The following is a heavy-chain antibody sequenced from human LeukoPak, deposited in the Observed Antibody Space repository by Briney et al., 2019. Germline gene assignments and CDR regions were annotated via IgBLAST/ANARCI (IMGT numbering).Heavy chain of an antibody. V-gene: IGHV1-18*01. D-gene: IGHD2-2*01. CDR3: ASPSHCSSTSCLQFDY. CDR1: GYTFTSYG. Sequence: GSVKVSCKASGYTFTSYGISWVRQAPGQGLEWMAWIRAYNGNTNYAQKLQGRVTMTTDTSTSTAYMELRSLRSDDTAVYYCASPSHCSSTSCLQFDYWGQGTLVTVSS. CDR2: IRAYNGNT. J-gene: IGHJ4*02.